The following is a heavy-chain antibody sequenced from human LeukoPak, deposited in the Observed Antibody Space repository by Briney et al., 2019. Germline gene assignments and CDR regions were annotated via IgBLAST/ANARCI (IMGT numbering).Heavy chain of an antibody. Sequence: ASVKVSCKASGYTFTSYYMYWVRQAPGQGLEWMGIINLSGGSTSYAQKFQGRVTMTRDTSTSTVYMELSSLRSEDTAVYYCARDRTVGNAFDIWGQGTMVTVSS. CDR2: INLSGGST. J-gene: IGHJ3*02. CDR3: ARDRTVGNAFDI. D-gene: IGHD4-23*01. V-gene: IGHV1-46*01. CDR1: GYTFTSYY.